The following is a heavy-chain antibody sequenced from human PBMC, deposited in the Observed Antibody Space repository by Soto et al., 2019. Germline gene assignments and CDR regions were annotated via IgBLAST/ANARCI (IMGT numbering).Heavy chain of an antibody. CDR3: AREGPAPNYYYGMYV. J-gene: IGHJ6*02. Sequence: QVQLVQSGGEVKKPGASVKVSCKTSGYSFTTYGISWVRQAPGQGLEWMGWISAYNGNTNYAQKLQDRVTMTTDTSTSTAYMERRSLRSDGTAVYYCAREGPAPNYYYGMYVWAQGSTVTVSS. CDR2: ISAYNGNT. CDR1: GYSFTTYG. V-gene: IGHV1-18*01.